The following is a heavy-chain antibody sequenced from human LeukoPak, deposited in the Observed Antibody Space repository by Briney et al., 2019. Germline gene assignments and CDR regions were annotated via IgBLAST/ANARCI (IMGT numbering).Heavy chain of an antibody. D-gene: IGHD5-24*01. CDR1: GGTFSSYA. CDR2: IIPILGIA. J-gene: IGHJ4*02. Sequence: SVKVSCKASGGTFSSYAISWVRQAPGQGLEWMGRIIPILGIANYAQKFQGRVTITADKSTSTAYMELSSLRSEDTAVYYCAVLEMARDLYYFNYWGQGTLVTVSS. V-gene: IGHV1-69*04. CDR3: AVLEMARDLYYFNY.